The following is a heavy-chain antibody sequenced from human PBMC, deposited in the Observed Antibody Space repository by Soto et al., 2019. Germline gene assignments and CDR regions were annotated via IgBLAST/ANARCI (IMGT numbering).Heavy chain of an antibody. D-gene: IGHD3-3*01. V-gene: IGHV4-34*01. CDR2: ASDRGSR. CDR3: ATGLAPTIFGTVPTPNWFDP. J-gene: IGHJ5*02. Sequence: SETLSLTCAVYGGSFSGYFWSWLRQPPGKGLEWLAEASDRGSRNYNPSLRGRLTISLDTSKNQFSLRLSSVTSADTAVYYCATGLAPTIFGTVPTPNWFDPWGQGTLVTVSS. CDR1: GGSFSGYF.